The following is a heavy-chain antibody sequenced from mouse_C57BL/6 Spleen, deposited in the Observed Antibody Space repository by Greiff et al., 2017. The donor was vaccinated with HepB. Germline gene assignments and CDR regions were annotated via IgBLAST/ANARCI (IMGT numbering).Heavy chain of an antibody. D-gene: IGHD1-1*01. J-gene: IGHJ2*01. CDR2: ISSGGDYI. CDR1: GFTFSSYA. CDR3: TRVAYGRSFHYFDY. Sequence: EVQRVESGEGLVKPGGSLKLSCAASGFTFSSYAMSWVRQTPEKRLEWVAYISSGGDYIYYADTVKGRITISRDNARNTLYLQMSSLKAEDTAMYYCTRVAYGRSFHYFDYWGQGTTLTVSS. V-gene: IGHV5-9-1*02.